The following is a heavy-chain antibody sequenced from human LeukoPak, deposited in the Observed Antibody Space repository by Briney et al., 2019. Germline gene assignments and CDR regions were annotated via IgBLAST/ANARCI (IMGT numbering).Heavy chain of an antibody. CDR3: ARSLGYYYGMDV. V-gene: IGHV3-53*01. D-gene: IGHD3-16*01. CDR2: TYSGDST. J-gene: IGHJ6*02. CDR1: GFTVTSNY. Sequence: GGSLRLSCAASGFTVTSNYMSWVRQAPGKGLEWVSVTYSGDSTFYADSVKGRFTISRDNSKNTLYLQMNSLRAEDTAVYYCARSLGYYYGMDVWGRGTTVTVSS.